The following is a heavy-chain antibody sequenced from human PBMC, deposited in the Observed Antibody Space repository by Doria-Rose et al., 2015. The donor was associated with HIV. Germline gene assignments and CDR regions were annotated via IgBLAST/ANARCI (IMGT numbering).Heavy chain of an antibody. J-gene: IGHJ6*02. D-gene: IGHD1-1*01. V-gene: IGHV4-34*01. CDR1: GGSFSGYY. CDR3: ARGLLRGGWNDVDYYYGMDV. CDR2: INHSGSS. Sequence: QVQLQESGAGLVKPSETLSLTCAVFGGSFSGYYWSWIRQHPGKGLEWIGEINHSGSSNYKTSLKSRVTISLDTSKNLFSLKPSSVTAADTAVYYCARGLLRGGWNDVDYYYGMDVWGQGTTVTVSS.